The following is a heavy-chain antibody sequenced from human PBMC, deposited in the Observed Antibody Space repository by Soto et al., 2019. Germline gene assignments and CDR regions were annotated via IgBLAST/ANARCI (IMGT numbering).Heavy chain of an antibody. D-gene: IGHD4-17*01. Sequence: ASVKVSCKASGYTFTSYDINWVRQATGQGPEWMGWMNPNSGNTGYAQKFQGRVTMTGNTSISTAYMELSSLRSEDTAVYYCARWRTVTTDYYYGMDVWGQGTTVTVSS. CDR2: MNPNSGNT. CDR3: ARWRTVTTDYYYGMDV. V-gene: IGHV1-8*01. CDR1: GYTFTSYD. J-gene: IGHJ6*02.